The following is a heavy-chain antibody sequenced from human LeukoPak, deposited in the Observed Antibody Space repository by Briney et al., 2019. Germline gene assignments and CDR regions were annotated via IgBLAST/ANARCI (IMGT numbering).Heavy chain of an antibody. CDR3: AADGGGLSSVVTPRSSPFDY. Sequence: EASVKVSCKASGYSFTNFYIHWVRQAPGKGLEWMGGFDPADGETVYAHRFQGRLTMTEDTSTNTGYMELTSLRSEDTAVYYCAADGGGLSSVVTPRSSPFDYWGQGTLVTVSS. D-gene: IGHD4-23*01. CDR2: FDPADGET. J-gene: IGHJ4*02. V-gene: IGHV1-24*01. CDR1: GYSFTNFY.